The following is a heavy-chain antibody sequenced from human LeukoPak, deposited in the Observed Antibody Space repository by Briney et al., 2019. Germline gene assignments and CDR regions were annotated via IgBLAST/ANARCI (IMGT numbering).Heavy chain of an antibody. CDR3: ARAPGYSYGTFDY. CDR1: GFTFSDYY. J-gene: IGHJ4*02. V-gene: IGHV3-11*05. CDR2: ISSSSYT. Sequence: PGGSLRLSCAASGFTFSDYYMSWIRQAPGKGLEWVSYISSSSYTNYADSVKGRFTISRDNAKNSLYLQMNSLRAEDTAVYYCARAPGYSYGTFDYWGQGTLVTVSS. D-gene: IGHD5-18*01.